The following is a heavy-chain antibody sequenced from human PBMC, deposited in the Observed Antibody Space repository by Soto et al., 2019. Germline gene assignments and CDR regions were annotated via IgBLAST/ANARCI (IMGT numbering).Heavy chain of an antibody. J-gene: IGHJ4*02. Sequence: QVQLVQSGAEVQKPGSSVKVSCKASGGTFSSYAISWVRQAPGQGLEWMGGIIPIFGTANYAQKFQGRVTITADESTSTAYMELSSLRSDDTAVYYCARGLGYCSGGSCYSSFDYWGQGTLVTVSS. V-gene: IGHV1-69*01. CDR3: ARGLGYCSGGSCYSSFDY. D-gene: IGHD2-15*01. CDR1: GGTFSSYA. CDR2: IIPIFGTA.